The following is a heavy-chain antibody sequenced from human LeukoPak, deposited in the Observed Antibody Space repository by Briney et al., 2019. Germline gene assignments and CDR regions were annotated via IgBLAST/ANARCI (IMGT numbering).Heavy chain of an antibody. CDR2: ISYDGSNK. CDR1: GFTFSSYG. D-gene: IGHD3-10*01. CDR3: ANLAYYYGSGTPRDY. V-gene: IGHV3-30*18. Sequence: GGSLRLSCAASGFTFSSYGMHWVRQAPGKGLEWVAVISYDGSNKYYADSVKGRFTISRDNSKNTLYLQMNSLRAEDTAVYYCANLAYYYGSGTPRDYWGQGTLVTVSS. J-gene: IGHJ4*02.